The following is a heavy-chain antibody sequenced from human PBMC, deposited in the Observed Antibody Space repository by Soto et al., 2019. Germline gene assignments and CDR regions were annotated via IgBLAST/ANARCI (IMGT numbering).Heavy chain of an antibody. V-gene: IGHV4-31*11. D-gene: IGHD3-22*01. J-gene: IGHJ5*02. CDR2: IHYSGRT. CDR1: GGSITSGAYY. CDR3: ARYYFDSSGYSNWFDP. Sequence: SETLSLTCAVSGGSITSGAYYWTWIRQHPGKGLEWIAYIHYSGRTYYNPSLKSRVTISVDTSNNQFSLKLSSVTAADAAVYYCARYYFDSSGYSNWFDPWGQGTLVTVSS.